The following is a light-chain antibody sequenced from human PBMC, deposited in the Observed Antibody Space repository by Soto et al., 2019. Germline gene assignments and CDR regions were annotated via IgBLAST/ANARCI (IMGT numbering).Light chain of an antibody. J-gene: IGKJ4*01. CDR1: QGVGRF. CDR2: GAS. Sequence: EIVLTQSPGTLSLSPGERATLSCRASQGVGRFLAWYQQKPGQAPRLLIYGASGRAAGTPDRFSGSGSGTDFTLTISRLEPEDFAVYHCQQHDSSPLTFGGGTQVEIK. V-gene: IGKV3-20*01. CDR3: QQHDSSPLT.